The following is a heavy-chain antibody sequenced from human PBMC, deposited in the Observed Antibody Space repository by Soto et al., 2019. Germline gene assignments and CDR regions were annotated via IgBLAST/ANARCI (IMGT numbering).Heavy chain of an antibody. J-gene: IGHJ4*02. CDR2: FNPNSGGA. V-gene: IGHV1-2*02. CDR1: GYTFTAYY. Sequence: ASVKVSCTASGYTFTAYYIHWVRRAPGQGLEWMGWFNPNSGGANYAQSFQGRVTLTRDTSISTVYMELSGLTSDDTAVYFCARASDAATSWFVYWGQGTLVTVSS. D-gene: IGHD2-15*01. CDR3: ARASDAATSWFVY.